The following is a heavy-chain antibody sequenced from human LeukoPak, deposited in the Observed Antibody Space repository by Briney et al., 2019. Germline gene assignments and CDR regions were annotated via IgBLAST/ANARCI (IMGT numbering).Heavy chain of an antibody. V-gene: IGHV3-23*01. D-gene: IGHD6-19*01. CDR1: GFTFSSYA. CDR2: ISGSGGST. J-gene: IGHJ6*02. Sequence: GGSLRLSCAASGFTFSSYAMSWVRQAPGKGLEWVSAISGSGGSTYYADSVKGRFTISRDNSKNTLYLQMNSLRAEDTAVYYCAKDVGGWYEGIYYYGMDVWGQGTTVTVSS. CDR3: AKDVGGWYEGIYYYGMDV.